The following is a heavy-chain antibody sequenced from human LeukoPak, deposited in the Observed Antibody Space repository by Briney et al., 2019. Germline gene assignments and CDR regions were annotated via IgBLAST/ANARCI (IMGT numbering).Heavy chain of an antibody. CDR3: ASPPSHYYYYMDV. CDR2: ISNSSSYI. J-gene: IGHJ6*03. V-gene: IGHV3-21*01. CDR1: GFTFSSYS. Sequence: PGGSLRLSCAASGFTFSSYSMNWVRQAPGKGLEWLSSISNSSSYIYYADSVRGRFTIYRDNAKNSLYLQMNSLRDEDTAVYYCASPPSHYYYYMDVWGKGTTVTVSS.